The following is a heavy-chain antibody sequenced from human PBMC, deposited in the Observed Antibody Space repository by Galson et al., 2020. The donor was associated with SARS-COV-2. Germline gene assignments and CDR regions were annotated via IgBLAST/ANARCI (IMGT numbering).Heavy chain of an antibody. Sequence: GPEWVAVISSDGSNSFYADSLKGRFTISRDNSKSTLYLQMNSLRAEDTAVYYCARGGEWELPYYFDYWGQGTLVTVSS. V-gene: IGHV3-30*04. CDR2: ISSDGSNS. CDR3: ARGGEWELPYYFDY. D-gene: IGHD1-26*01. J-gene: IGHJ4*02.